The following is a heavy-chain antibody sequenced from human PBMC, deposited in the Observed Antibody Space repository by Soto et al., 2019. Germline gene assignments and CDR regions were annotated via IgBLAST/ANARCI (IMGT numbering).Heavy chain of an antibody. D-gene: IGHD4-17*01. CDR2: VNQYGSENY. V-gene: IGHV3-7*05. CDR3: ARDMGNGYYGQDTWGMDV. CDR1: GFTFRTYW. Sequence: EVQLVESGGGLVQPGGSLRLSCAASGFTFRTYWMSWVRQAPGKGLEWVGNVNQYGSENYYYVDSVKGRFTISRDNAENSVYLQMNSLRVEDTAVYYCARDMGNGYYGQDTWGMDVWGQRTTVFVSS. J-gene: IGHJ6*02.